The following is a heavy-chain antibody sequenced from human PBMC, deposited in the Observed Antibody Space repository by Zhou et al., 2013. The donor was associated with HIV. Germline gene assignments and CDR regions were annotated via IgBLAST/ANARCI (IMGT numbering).Heavy chain of an antibody. CDR1: GYTFTSYG. CDR2: ISSYRGYT. Sequence: QVQLVQSGAEVKKPGASVKVSCKASGYTFTSYGISWVRQAPGQGLEWMGWISSYRGYTNYAQKLQGRVTVTTNTSTNTAYMELRNLRSDDTAVYYCARALSTRWNAGGYYYMDVWGKGTTVTVS. J-gene: IGHJ6*03. CDR3: ARALSTRWNAGGYYYMDV. D-gene: IGHD1-1*01. V-gene: IGHV1-18*01.